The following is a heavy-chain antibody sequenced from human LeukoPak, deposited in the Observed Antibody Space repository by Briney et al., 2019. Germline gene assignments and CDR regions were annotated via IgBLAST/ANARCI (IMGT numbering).Heavy chain of an antibody. CDR3: ARGPAASGYYDSRGRNGYFDY. CDR2: ISSSGSTI. J-gene: IGHJ4*02. V-gene: IGHV3-48*03. CDR1: GFTFSSYE. D-gene: IGHD3-22*01. Sequence: GGSLRLSCSASGFTFSSYEMNWVRQAPGKGLEWVSYISSSGSTIYYADSVKGRFTISRDNAKNSLYLQMNSLRGEDTAVYYCARGPAASGYYDSRGRNGYFDYWGQGTLVTVSS.